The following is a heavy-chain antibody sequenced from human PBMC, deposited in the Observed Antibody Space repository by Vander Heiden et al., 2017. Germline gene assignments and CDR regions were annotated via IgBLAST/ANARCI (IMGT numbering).Heavy chain of an antibody. CDR2: ISYDGSDK. D-gene: IGHD4-4*01. J-gene: IGHJ3*02. CDR1: GFIFSSYG. V-gene: IGHV3-30*18. Sequence: QVQLVESGGGVVQPGRSLRLSCEASGFIFSSYGMHWVRQAPGKGLEWVAVISYDGSDKYYADSVKGRFTISRDNSKNTLYVQMNSLVSEDTGVYYCTKDVRSQYDASDIWGQGTKVTVSS. CDR3: TKDVRSQYDASDI.